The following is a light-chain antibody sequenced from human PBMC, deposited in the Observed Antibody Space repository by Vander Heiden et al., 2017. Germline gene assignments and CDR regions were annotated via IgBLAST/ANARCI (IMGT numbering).Light chain of an antibody. CDR3: KQSYTIPLT. J-gene: IGKJ2*01. CDR2: DAS. V-gene: IGKV1-39*01. Sequence: IHFSQYPSAVSATVGDRVTITCRASQSIASFLNWYQQKPGKAPNLLIYDASTLQSGVPSRFTAIGSGTDFTLTISSLQPEDFATYYCKQSYTIPLTCGKGTKLEIK. CDR1: QSIASF.